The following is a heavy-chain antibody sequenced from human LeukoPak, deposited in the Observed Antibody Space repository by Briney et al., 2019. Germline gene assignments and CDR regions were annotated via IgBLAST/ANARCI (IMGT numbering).Heavy chain of an antibody. V-gene: IGHV3-30*02. CDR2: IQYDGGNK. CDR1: GFIFSKYG. J-gene: IGHJ3*02. Sequence: GGSLRLSCAASGFIFSKYGMHWVRQAPGKGLEWVAFIQYDGGNKYYADSVKGRFTISRDNSKNTLYLQMNSLRAEDTAVYYCAKTAPDAFDIWGQGTMVTVSS. CDR3: AKTAPDAFDI.